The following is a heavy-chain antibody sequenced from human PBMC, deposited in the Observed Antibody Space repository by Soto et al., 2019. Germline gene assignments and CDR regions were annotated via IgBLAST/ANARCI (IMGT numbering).Heavy chain of an antibody. CDR3: ARGSRGFDY. CDR2: IKQDGSEK. CDR1: GFTFIDYW. V-gene: IGHV3-7*01. J-gene: IGHJ4*02. Sequence: WGSLRLSCAASGFTFIDYWITWVRQAPWKGLEWVANIKQDGSEKYYVDSVKGRFTISRDNTKNSLYLQMNSLRDEDTAVYYCARGSRGFDYWGQGTLVTVSS.